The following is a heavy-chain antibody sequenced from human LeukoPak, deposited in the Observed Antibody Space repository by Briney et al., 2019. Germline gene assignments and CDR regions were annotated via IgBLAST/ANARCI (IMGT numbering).Heavy chain of an antibody. V-gene: IGHV1-8*01. CDR1: GYTFTSYD. CDR2: MNPNSGNT. Sequence: ASVKVSCKASGYTFTSYDINWVRQATGQGLEWMGWMNPNSGNTGYAQKFQGRVIMTRNTSISTAYMELSSLRSEDTAVYYCAREFTIFGCFDYWGQGTLVTVSS. J-gene: IGHJ4*02. D-gene: IGHD3-3*01. CDR3: AREFTIFGCFDY.